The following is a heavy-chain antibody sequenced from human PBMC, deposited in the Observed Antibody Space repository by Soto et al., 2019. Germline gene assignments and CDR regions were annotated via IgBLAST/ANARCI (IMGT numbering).Heavy chain of an antibody. CDR2: IYWDDDK. CDR1: GFSLSTSGVG. CDR3: AHVNPYYDYVWAYKAFDI. Sequence: QITLKESGPTLVKPTQTLTLTCTFSGFSLSTSGVGVGWIRQPPGKALEWLALIYWDDDKRYSPSLKSRLTITNDTTTNQVVLTMTNTDPVDTATYYCAHVNPYYDYVWAYKAFDIWGQGTMVTVSS. D-gene: IGHD3-16*01. J-gene: IGHJ3*02. V-gene: IGHV2-5*02.